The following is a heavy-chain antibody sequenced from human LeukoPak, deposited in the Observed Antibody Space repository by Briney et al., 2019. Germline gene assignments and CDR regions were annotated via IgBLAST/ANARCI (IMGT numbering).Heavy chain of an antibody. CDR3: ARHASVDGNWPRPLDY. CDR2: LYYSGST. CDR1: GGSISSSPYY. J-gene: IGHJ4*02. V-gene: IGHV4-39*01. Sequence: SETLSLTCTVSGGSISSSPYYWGWIRQPPGKGLEWIGNLYYSGSTYYNPSLKTRVTISVDTSKNQFSLKLPSVTAADTAVYYCARHASVDGNWPRPLDYWGQGSLVTVSS. D-gene: IGHD6-19*01.